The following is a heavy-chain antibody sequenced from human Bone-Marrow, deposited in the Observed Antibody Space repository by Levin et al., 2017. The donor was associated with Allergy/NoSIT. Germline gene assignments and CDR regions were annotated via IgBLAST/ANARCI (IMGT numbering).Heavy chain of an antibody. Sequence: GGSLRLSCVASGFTFSSYWMHWVRQAPGKGLVWVSRISTAETGTIYADSVKGRFTISRDNAKNTLSLQMNSLSAEDTAMYFCARENSGSIDLWGQGTLVTVSS. D-gene: IGHD3-22*01. CDR2: ISTAETGT. V-gene: IGHV3-74*01. J-gene: IGHJ5*02. CDR3: ARENSGSIDL. CDR1: GFTFSSYW.